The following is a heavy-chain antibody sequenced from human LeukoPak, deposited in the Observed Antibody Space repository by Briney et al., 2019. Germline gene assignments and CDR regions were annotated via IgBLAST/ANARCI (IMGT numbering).Heavy chain of an antibody. D-gene: IGHD6-13*01. V-gene: IGHV3-74*01. Sequence: GGSLRLSCAASGFTFSSYSMNWVRQAPGEGLVWVSRIDPDGSTTNYAGSVKGRFTTSRDNAKNTLYLQMNSLGAEDTALYYCTRVQAGRAGLMDVWGRGTTVTVSS. CDR1: GFTFSSYS. CDR2: IDPDGSTT. J-gene: IGHJ6*02. CDR3: TRVQAGRAGLMDV.